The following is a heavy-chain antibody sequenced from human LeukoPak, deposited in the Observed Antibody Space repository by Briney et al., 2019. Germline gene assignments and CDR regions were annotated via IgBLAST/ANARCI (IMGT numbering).Heavy chain of an antibody. CDR2: IRYDGSNK. CDR3: ARELRGDGYGPFDY. J-gene: IGHJ4*02. CDR1: GFTFSSYG. Sequence: GGSLRLSCAASGFTFSSYGMHWVRQAPGKGLEWVAFIRYDGSNKYYADSVKGRFTISRDNSKNTPYLQMNSLRAEDTAVYYCARELRGDGYGPFDYWGQGTLVTVSS. D-gene: IGHD5-24*01. V-gene: IGHV3-30*02.